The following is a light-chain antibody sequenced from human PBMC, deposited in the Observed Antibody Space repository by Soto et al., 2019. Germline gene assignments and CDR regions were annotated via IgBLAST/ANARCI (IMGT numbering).Light chain of an antibody. V-gene: IGLV2-14*03. CDR2: DVS. J-gene: IGLJ2*01. CDR1: RGDGGGYNY. Sequence: SALTQPASVSPTPGQSITNSCTGTRGDGGGYNYVCWYQQHPGKVRKLIIYDVSKRPARVSTRFSGSKSGNTASLTITGLQGEAESHYYISSYTRDTAGVLGGGTK. CDR3: SSYTRDTAGV.